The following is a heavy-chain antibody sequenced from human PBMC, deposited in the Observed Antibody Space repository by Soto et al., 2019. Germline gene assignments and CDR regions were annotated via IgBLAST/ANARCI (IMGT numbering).Heavy chain of an antibody. CDR3: ARVAVRGVTVYMDV. CDR1: GGSISSYY. CDR2: IYYSGST. V-gene: IGHV4-59*01. J-gene: IGHJ6*03. Sequence: SETLSLTCTVSGGSISSYYWSWIRQPPGKGLEWIGYIYYSGSTNYNPSLKSRVTISVDTSKNQFSLKLSSVTAADTAVYYCARVAVRGVTVYMDVWGKGTTVTVSS. D-gene: IGHD3-10*01.